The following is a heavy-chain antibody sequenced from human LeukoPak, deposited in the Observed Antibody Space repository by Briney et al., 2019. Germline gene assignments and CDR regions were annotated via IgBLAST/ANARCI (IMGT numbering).Heavy chain of an antibody. CDR3: AREPHDSSGYYG. CDR1: GFTFSSYA. D-gene: IGHD3-22*01. CDR2: ISYDGSNK. J-gene: IGHJ4*02. Sequence: GRSLRLSCAASGFTFSSYAMHWVRQAPGKGLEWVAVISYDGSNKYYADSVKGRFTISRDNSKNTLYLQMNSLRAEDTAVYYCAREPHDSSGYYGWGQGTLVTVSS. V-gene: IGHV3-30-3*01.